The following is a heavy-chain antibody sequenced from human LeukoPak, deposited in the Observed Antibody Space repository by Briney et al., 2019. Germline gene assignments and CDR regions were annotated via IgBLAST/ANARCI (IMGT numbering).Heavy chain of an antibody. J-gene: IGHJ5*02. CDR2: IIPIFGTA. D-gene: IGHD2-15*01. Sequence: ASVKVSCKASGGTFSSYAISWVRQAPGQGLEWMAGIIPIFGTANYAQKFQGRVTITADESTSTAYMELSSLRSEDTAVYYCARDSSRYCSGGSCYSSYNWFDPWGQGTLVTVSS. CDR1: GGTFSSYA. CDR3: ARDSSRYCSGGSCYSSYNWFDP. V-gene: IGHV1-69*13.